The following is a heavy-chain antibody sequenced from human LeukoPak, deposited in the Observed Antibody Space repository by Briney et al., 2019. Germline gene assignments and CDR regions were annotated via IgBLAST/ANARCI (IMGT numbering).Heavy chain of an antibody. J-gene: IGHJ4*02. V-gene: IGHV3-74*01. CDR2: ISSDGITT. CDR3: VRDLGELPTY. Sequence: PGRSLRLSCAASGFTFSGYWMYWVRQAPGKGLVWVSRISSDGITTNYAGAVKGRFTMSRDNAKNTLFLQMNTLRAEDTAVYYCVRDLGELPTYWGQGTLVTVSS. CDR1: GFTFSGYW. D-gene: IGHD1-26*01.